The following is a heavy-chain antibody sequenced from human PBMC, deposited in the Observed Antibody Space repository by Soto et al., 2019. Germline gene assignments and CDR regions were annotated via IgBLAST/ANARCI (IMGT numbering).Heavy chain of an antibody. D-gene: IGHD6-13*01. CDR1: GFTVSNNY. CDR2: MSYDGTKQ. V-gene: IGHV3-30*18. Sequence: GGSLRLSCAVSGFTVSNNYMHWVRQAPGKGLEWVAAMSYDGTKQYYVDSVKGRFTISRDNSRNTLFLQLNSLRDKDTAVYYCAKEYGSTWIDHWGQGTPVTVS. CDR3: AKEYGSTWIDH. J-gene: IGHJ4*02.